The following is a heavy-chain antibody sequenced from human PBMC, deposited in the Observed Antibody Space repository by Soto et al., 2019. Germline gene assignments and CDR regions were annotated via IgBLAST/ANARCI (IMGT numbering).Heavy chain of an antibody. CDR2: MNPSSGNT. CDR3: AREALSITGTPSNWFDP. V-gene: IGHV1-8*01. D-gene: IGHD1-7*01. Sequence: ASVKVSCKASGYTFTSSDINWVRQATGQGLEWMGWMNPSSGNTGYAQKLQGRVTMTTDTSTSTAYMELRSLRSDDTAVYYCAREALSITGTPSNWFDPWGQGTLVTVSS. J-gene: IGHJ5*02. CDR1: GYTFTSSD.